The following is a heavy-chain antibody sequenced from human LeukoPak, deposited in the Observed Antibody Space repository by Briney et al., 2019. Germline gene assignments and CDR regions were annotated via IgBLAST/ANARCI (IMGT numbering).Heavy chain of an antibody. CDR3: ARSALLDY. Sequence: GDSLKISCRGSEYSFTSYWIGWVRQMPGKGLGWMGIIYPGDSDTRYSPSFQGQVTISADKSISTAYLQWNSLKASDTAMYYCARSALLDYWGQGTLVTVSS. J-gene: IGHJ4*02. CDR1: EYSFTSYW. V-gene: IGHV5-51*01. CDR2: IYPGDSDT.